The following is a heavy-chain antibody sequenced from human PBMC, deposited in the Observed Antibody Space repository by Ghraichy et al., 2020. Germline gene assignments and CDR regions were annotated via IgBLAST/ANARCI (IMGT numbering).Heavy chain of an antibody. CDR3: ARAAYSSGWEFVDY. CDR2: INSDGSST. V-gene: IGHV3-74*01. D-gene: IGHD6-19*01. J-gene: IGHJ4*02. Sequence: GGSLRLSCAASGFTFSSYWMHWVRQAPGKGLVWVSRINSDGSSTSYADSVKGRFTISRDNAKNTLYLQMNSLRAEDTAVYYCARAAYSSGWEFVDYWGQGTLVTVPS. CDR1: GFTFSSYW.